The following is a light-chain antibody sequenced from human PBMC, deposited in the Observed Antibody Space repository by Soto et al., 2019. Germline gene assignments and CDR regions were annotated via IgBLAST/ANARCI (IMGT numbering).Light chain of an antibody. CDR3: QQSYSAPLTFPLT. V-gene: IGKV1-39*01. Sequence: DIQMTQSPSSVSASVGDRVTITCRASQSIANYLNWYQQEAGKAPKLLIYAASRLQSEVPRRFSGSGSGTEFTLTITSLQPEDIATYYCQQSYSAPLTFPLTFGGGTKVDIK. J-gene: IGKJ4*01. CDR2: AAS. CDR1: QSIANY.